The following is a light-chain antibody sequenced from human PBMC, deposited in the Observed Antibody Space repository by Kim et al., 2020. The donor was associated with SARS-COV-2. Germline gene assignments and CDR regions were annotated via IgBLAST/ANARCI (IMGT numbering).Light chain of an antibody. CDR1: SSDVGYYNL. CDR2: EAT. J-gene: IGLJ3*02. CDR3: CSYAGSLWL. V-gene: IGLV2-23*01. Sequence: QSALTQPASVSGSPGQSITISCTGTSSDVGYYNLVSWYRQHPGKTPKLIIYEATKRPSGVSDRFSGSKSGNTASLTISGLQADDEAHYYCCSYAGSLWLFGGGTQLTVL.